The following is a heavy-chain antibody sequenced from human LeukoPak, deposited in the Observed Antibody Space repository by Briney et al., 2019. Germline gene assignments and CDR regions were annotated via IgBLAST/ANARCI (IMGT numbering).Heavy chain of an antibody. D-gene: IGHD6-19*01. V-gene: IGHV3-21*01. CDR2: ISSSGSYI. CDR1: GFTFSSYS. CDR3: ARVSSSGWRRFKGNDAFDI. Sequence: GGSLRLSCAASGFTFSSYSMNWVRQAPGKGLEWVSSISSSGSYIYYADSVKGRFTISRDNAKNSLYLQMNSLRAEDTAVYYCARVSSSGWRRFKGNDAFDIWGQGTLVTVSS. J-gene: IGHJ3*02.